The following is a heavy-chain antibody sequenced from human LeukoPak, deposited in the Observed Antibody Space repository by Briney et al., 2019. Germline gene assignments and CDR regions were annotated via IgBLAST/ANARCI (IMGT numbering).Heavy chain of an antibody. V-gene: IGHV5-51*01. J-gene: IGHJ6*03. Sequence: GESLKISCKGSGYSFTSYWIGWVRQMPGKGLEWMGIIYPGDSDTRYSPSFQGQVTISADKSISTAYLQWSSLKASDTAMYYCARLRAYSSSWAMFYHYYYYMDVWGKGTTVTVSS. D-gene: IGHD6-13*01. CDR3: ARLRAYSSSWAMFYHYYYYMDV. CDR2: IYPGDSDT. CDR1: GYSFTSYW.